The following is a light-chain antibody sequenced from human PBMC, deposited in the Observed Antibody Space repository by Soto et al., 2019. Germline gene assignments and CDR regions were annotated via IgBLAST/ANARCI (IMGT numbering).Light chain of an antibody. V-gene: IGKV3-20*01. J-gene: IGKJ1*01. CDR3: QQYGSSGT. CDR2: GAS. Sequence: ENVLTQAPGTLSLSPGERCTLSCRASQSVSSNYLAWYQQKPGXAPXXLIYGASNRATGIPDRFSGSGSGTEFTLTISRLEPEDFAVYYCQQYGSSGTFGQGTKVDIK. CDR1: QSVSSNY.